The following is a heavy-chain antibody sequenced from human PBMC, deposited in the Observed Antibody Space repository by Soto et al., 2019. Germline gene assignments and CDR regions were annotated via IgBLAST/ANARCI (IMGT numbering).Heavy chain of an antibody. CDR1: GYTFTPYG. V-gene: IGHV1-18*01. CDR2: INPYNGNT. Sequence: QVQLVQSGAEMKTPGASVKVSCKTSGYTFTPYGISWVRQAPGQGLEWMGWINPYNGNTDYAESLQGRVTMTTETSTNTAYMELRSLKSDDTAIYYCARNRVGVPRWLVVPFDYWGQGTLVTVSS. J-gene: IGHJ4*02. D-gene: IGHD3-22*01. CDR3: ARNRVGVPRWLVVPFDY.